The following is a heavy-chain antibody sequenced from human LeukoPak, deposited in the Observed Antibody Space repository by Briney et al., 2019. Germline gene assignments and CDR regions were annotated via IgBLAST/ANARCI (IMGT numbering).Heavy chain of an antibody. CDR3: ARSVDSGQWLEGRYFDY. D-gene: IGHD6-19*01. Sequence: NSSETLSLTCTVSGGSISNCYWGWIRQPPGKGLEWIGSIYFSGGTYYNASLKSRVTISVDTSKNQFSLKLSSVTAADTAVYYCARSVDSGQWLEGRYFDYWGQGTLVTVSS. CDR1: GGSISNCY. J-gene: IGHJ4*02. CDR2: IYFSGGT. V-gene: IGHV4-39*07.